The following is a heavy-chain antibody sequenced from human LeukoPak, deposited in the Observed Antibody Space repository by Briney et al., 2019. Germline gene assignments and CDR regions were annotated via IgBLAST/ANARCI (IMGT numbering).Heavy chain of an antibody. V-gene: IGHV4-34*01. CDR2: INHSGST. CDR3: ARGGYCGGDCYSPLGFDP. Sequence: PSDTLSLTCAVYGGSFSGYYWSWLRQPPGKGLEWIGEINHSGSTNHNPSLKSRVTISVDTSKNQFSLKLSSVTAADTAVYYCARGGYCGGDCYSPLGFDPWGQGTLVTVSS. J-gene: IGHJ5*02. D-gene: IGHD2-21*02. CDR1: GGSFSGYY.